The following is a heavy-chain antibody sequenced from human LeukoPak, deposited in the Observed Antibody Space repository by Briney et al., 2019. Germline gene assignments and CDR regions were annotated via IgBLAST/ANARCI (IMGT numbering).Heavy chain of an antibody. V-gene: IGHV4-59*01. D-gene: IGHD3-10*01. CDR1: GGSISSYY. CDR3: ARATITMVRGVPPGYFDY. Sequence: SETLSLTCTVSGGSISSYYWSWIRQPPGKGLEWIGYIYYSGSTNYNPSLKSRVTISVDTSRNQFSLKLSSVTAADTAVYYCARATITMVRGVPPGYFDYWGQGTLVTVSS. CDR2: IYYSGST. J-gene: IGHJ4*02.